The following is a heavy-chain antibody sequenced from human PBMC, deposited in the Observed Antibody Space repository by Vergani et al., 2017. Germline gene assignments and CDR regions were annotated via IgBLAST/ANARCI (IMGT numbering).Heavy chain of an antibody. CDR2: ISSSSSYI. CDR3: ASEFTGREY. Sequence: EVQLVESGGGLVKPGGSLRLSCAASGFTFSSYSMNWVRQAPGKGLEWVSSISSSSSYIYYADSVKGRFTISRDNARNSLYLQMNSLRAEDTAVYYCASEFTGREYWGQGTLVTVSS. J-gene: IGHJ4*02. D-gene: IGHD1-14*01. CDR1: GFTFSSYS. V-gene: IGHV3-21*01.